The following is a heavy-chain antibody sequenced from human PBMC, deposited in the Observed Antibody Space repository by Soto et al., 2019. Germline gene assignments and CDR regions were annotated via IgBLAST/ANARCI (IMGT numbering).Heavy chain of an antibody. J-gene: IGHJ4*02. Sequence: LSLTCTVSGGSINDFYWSWIRQPPGKGLEWIGYIYYSGSTDYNPSLKGRVTISVDTSKNQFSLKLRSVTAADTAVYYCARVGGVAARTFDYWGQGTLVTVSS. V-gene: IGHV4-59*01. CDR3: ARVGGVAARTFDY. CDR1: GGSINDFY. D-gene: IGHD6-6*01. CDR2: IYYSGST.